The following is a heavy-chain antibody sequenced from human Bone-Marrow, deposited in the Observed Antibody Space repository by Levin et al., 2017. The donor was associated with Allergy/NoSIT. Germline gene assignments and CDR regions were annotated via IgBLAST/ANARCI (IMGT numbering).Heavy chain of an antibody. CDR1: GYTFTGYY. Sequence: ASVKVSCKASGYTFTGYYMHWVRQAPGQGLEWMGWINPNSGGTNYAQKFQGRVTMTRDTSISTAYMELSRLRSDDTAVYYCARVHPVGANNHLFDYWGQGTLVTVSS. D-gene: IGHD1-26*01. V-gene: IGHV1-2*02. CDR2: INPNSGGT. CDR3: ARVHPVGANNHLFDY. J-gene: IGHJ4*02.